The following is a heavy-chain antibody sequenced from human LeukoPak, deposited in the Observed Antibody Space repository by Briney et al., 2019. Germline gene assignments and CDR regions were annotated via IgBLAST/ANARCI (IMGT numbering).Heavy chain of an antibody. CDR2: ISGSGGST. CDR1: GFTFSSYA. CDR3: AKDHDYYYVWGSYYFDY. D-gene: IGHD3-16*01. V-gene: IGHV3-23*01. J-gene: IGHJ4*02. Sequence: GGSLRLSCAASGFTFSSYAMSWVRQAPGKGLEWVSAISGSGGSTYYADSVKGRFTISRDNSKNTLYLQMNSLRAEDTAVYYCAKDHDYYYVWGSYYFDYWGQGTLVTVSS.